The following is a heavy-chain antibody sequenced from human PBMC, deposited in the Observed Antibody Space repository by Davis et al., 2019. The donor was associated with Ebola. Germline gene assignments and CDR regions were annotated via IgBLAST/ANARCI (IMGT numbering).Heavy chain of an antibody. V-gene: IGHV1-18*04. D-gene: IGHD1-26*01. Sequence: ASVKVSCKASGYTFTSYGISWVRQAPGQGLEWMGWISAYNGNTNYAQKLQGRVTVTTDTSTSTAYMELRSLRSDDTAVYYCARDRSIVGATVPPGYWGQGTLVTVSS. CDR1: GYTFTSYG. J-gene: IGHJ4*02. CDR2: ISAYNGNT. CDR3: ARDRSIVGATVPPGY.